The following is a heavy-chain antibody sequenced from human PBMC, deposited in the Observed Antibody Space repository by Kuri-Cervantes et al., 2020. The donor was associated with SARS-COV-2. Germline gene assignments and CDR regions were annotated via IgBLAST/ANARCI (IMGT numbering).Heavy chain of an antibody. Sequence: GESLKISCAASGFTFSSYGMHWVRQAPGKGLEWVAVIWYDGSNKNYGDSVKGRFTISRDNSKNTVYLQMNSLRAEDTAGYFCAKDHFYDSSGLGGANFDYWGQGTLVTVSS. V-gene: IGHV3-33*03. J-gene: IGHJ4*02. CDR2: IWYDGSNK. CDR1: GFTFSSYG. CDR3: AKDHFYDSSGLGGANFDY. D-gene: IGHD3-22*01.